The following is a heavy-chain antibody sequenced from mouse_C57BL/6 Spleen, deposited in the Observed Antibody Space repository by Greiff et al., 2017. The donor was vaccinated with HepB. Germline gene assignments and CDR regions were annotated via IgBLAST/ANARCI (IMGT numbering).Heavy chain of an antibody. CDR2: IDPSDSYT. D-gene: IGHD1-1*01. CDR3: AKNYYGSSPLAMDY. CDR1: GYTFTSYW. J-gene: IGHJ4*01. Sequence: QVQLQQPGAELVRPGTSVKLSCKASGYTFTSYWMHWVKQRPGQGLEWIGVIDPSDSYTNYNQKFKGKATLTVDTSSSTAYMQLSSLTSEDSAVYYGAKNYYGSSPLAMDYWGQGTSVTVSS. V-gene: IGHV1-59*01.